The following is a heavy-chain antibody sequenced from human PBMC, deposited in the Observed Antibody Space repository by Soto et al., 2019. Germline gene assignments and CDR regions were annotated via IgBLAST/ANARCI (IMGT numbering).Heavy chain of an antibody. J-gene: IGHJ6*02. V-gene: IGHV3-7*03. Sequence: HPGGSLRLSCAASGFTFSSYWMSWVRQAPGKGLEWVANIKQDGSEKYYVDSVKGRFTISRDNAKNSLYLQMNSLRAEDTAVYYCARDIRSIGDGYYYYYGMDAWGQGTTVTVSS. CDR3: ARDIRSIGDGYYYYYGMDA. CDR2: IKQDGSEK. CDR1: GFTFSSYW.